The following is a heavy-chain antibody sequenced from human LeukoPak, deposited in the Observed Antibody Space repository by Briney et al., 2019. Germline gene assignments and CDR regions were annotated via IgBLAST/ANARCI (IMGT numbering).Heavy chain of an antibody. D-gene: IGHD1-26*01. CDR3: ARGGSYPAFDI. J-gene: IGHJ3*02. V-gene: IGHV3-30-3*01. CDR2: ISYDGSNK. CDR1: GFTFSSYA. Sequence: GGSLRLSCAASGFTFSSYAMHWVRQAPGKGLEWVAVISYDGSNKYYADSVKGRFTISRDNSKNTLYLQMNSLRAEDTAVYYCARGGSYPAFDIWGQGTMVTVSS.